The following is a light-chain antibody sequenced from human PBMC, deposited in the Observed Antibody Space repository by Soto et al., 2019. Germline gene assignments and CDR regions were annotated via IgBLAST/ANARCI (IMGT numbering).Light chain of an antibody. V-gene: IGKV1-5*03. CDR2: KAS. CDR1: QNINTW. CDR3: QQYNNYFWA. J-gene: IGKJ1*01. Sequence: DIQITHSPSTVSASVGDRVTITCRSSQNINTWLAWYQQKPGKAPKLLILKASSLESGVPSRFSGSGSGTEFTLTISSLQPDDLATYYCQQYNNYFWALGQGTKVDIK.